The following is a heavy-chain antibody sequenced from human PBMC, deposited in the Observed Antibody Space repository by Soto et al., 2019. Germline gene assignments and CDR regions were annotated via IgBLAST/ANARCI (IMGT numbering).Heavy chain of an antibody. D-gene: IGHD1-26*01. CDR3: VRDFVGPGLDY. V-gene: IGHV3-33*05. Sequence: TGGSLRLSCATSGFNFKNFGMHWVRQAPGEGLEWVTFISFDGSRKYYPDSLKGRFTVSRDNSKDTLFLQMNSLSVEDTAIYYCVRDFVGPGLDYWGQGALVTVSS. CDR2: ISFDGSRK. J-gene: IGHJ4*02. CDR1: GFNFKNFG.